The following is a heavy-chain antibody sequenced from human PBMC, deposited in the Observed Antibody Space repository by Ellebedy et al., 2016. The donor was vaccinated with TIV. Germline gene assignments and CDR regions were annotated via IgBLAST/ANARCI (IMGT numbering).Heavy chain of an antibody. V-gene: IGHV4-59*12. CDR2: VHYTGIT. J-gene: IGHJ3*02. CDR1: GGSINTYY. Sequence: MPSETLSLTCPVSGGSINTYYWAWIRQPPGKGLEYIGLVHYTGITNYTPSLRSRFTLSVDSFKNQFSLKLDSVTAAYTAVYYCARDSKKGWAFDIWGQGTMVTVSS. CDR3: ARDSKKGWAFDI.